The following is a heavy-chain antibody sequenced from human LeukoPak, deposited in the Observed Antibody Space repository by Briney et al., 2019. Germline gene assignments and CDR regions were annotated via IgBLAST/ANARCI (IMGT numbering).Heavy chain of an antibody. CDR3: VRVMGIYDFWSGFDY. J-gene: IGHJ4*02. Sequence: GGSLRLSCAASGFTFSSYWMSWVRQAPGKGLEWVANIKQDGSEKYYVDSVKGRFTISRDNAKNSLYLQMNSLRAEDTAVYYCVRVMGIYDFWSGFDYWGQGTLVTVSS. CDR2: IKQDGSEK. D-gene: IGHD3-3*01. CDR1: GFTFSSYW. V-gene: IGHV3-7*05.